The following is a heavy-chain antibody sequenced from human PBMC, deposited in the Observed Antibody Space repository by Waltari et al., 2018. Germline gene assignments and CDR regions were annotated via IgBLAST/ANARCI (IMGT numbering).Heavy chain of an antibody. CDR1: GFTFSSYW. V-gene: IGHV3-74*03. CDR3: TRSIDF. J-gene: IGHJ4*02. Sequence: EVHLVESGGGVVQPGGSLRLSCAAYGFTFSSYWMYWVRQAAGKGMMCVSRVNGDGSTTEYADSVKGRFSISRDNAKNTVYLQMNSLRVDDTAVYYCTRSIDFGGQGTLVTVSS. D-gene: IGHD6-6*01. CDR2: VNGDGSTT.